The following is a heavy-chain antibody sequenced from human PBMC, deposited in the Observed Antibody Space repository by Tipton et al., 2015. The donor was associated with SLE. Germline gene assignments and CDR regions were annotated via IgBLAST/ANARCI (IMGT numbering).Heavy chain of an antibody. Sequence: TLSLTCTVSGGSISSYYWSWIRQPPGKGLEWIGYIYTSGSTNYNPSLKSRVTISVDTSKNQFSLKLSSVTAADTAVYYCARDRAGFTDALDLWGQGTKVTVSS. V-gene: IGHV4-4*08. CDR3: ARDRAGFTDALDL. J-gene: IGHJ3*01. CDR2: IYTSGST. CDR1: GGSISSYY.